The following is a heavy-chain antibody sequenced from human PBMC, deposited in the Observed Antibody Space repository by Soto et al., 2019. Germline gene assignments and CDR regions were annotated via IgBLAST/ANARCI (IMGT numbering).Heavy chain of an antibody. Sequence: EVQLLESGGGLVQPGGTLRLSCAGSGFTFSSYTMSWVRQAPGKGLELVSAISGSGGSTYYAYSVKDRFATSRDNSENLLYRLMNSPTAEDTGVYYCAKTLSSAGYRGGFEYWGQGTLVSVSS. CDR3: AKTLSSAGYRGGFEY. CDR2: ISGSGGST. D-gene: IGHD3-22*01. V-gene: IGHV3-23*01. CDR1: GFTFSSYT. J-gene: IGHJ4*02.